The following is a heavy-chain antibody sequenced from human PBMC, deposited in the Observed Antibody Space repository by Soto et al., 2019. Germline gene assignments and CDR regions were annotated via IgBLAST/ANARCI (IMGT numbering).Heavy chain of an antibody. CDR1: GYTFTSYA. CDR2: INAGNGNT. J-gene: IGHJ5*02. Sequence: QVQLVQSGAEVKKPGASVKVSCKASGYTFTSYAMHWVRQAPGQRLEWMGWINAGNGNTKYSQKFQGRVTITRDTSASTAYRELSSLRSEDTAVYYCARGSYYDILTRCGGSNWFDPWGQGTLVTVSS. CDR3: ARGSYYDILTRCGGSNWFDP. D-gene: IGHD3-9*01. V-gene: IGHV1-3*01.